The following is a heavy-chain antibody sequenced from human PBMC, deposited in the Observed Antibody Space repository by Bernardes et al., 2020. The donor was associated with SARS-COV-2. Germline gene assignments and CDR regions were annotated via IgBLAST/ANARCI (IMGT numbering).Heavy chain of an antibody. CDR2: INRGGST. D-gene: IGHD3-10*01. V-gene: IGHV4-34*01. J-gene: IGHJ4*02. CDR3: ARGYGSGSYYNGD. Sequence: SETLSLTCTVYGGSFRGYYWSWIRQPPGQGLEWIGEINRGGSTVYNPSLKSRVTISVDTSKNQFSLKLSSVTAADTAVYYCARGYGSGSYYNGDWGQGTLVTVSS. CDR1: GGSFRGYY.